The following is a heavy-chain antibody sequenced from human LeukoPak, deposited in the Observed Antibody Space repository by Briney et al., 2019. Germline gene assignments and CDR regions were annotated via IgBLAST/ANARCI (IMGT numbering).Heavy chain of an antibody. Sequence: SETLSLTCTVSGGSISSYYWSWIRQPPGKGLEWIGEINHSGSTNYNPSLKSRVTISVDTSKSQFSLKLSSVTAADTAVYYCARGRAGSPNYYGSGSYYTYWGQGTLVTVSS. CDR2: INHSGST. V-gene: IGHV4-34*01. D-gene: IGHD3-10*01. CDR1: GGSISSYY. CDR3: ARGRAGSPNYYGSGSYYTY. J-gene: IGHJ4*02.